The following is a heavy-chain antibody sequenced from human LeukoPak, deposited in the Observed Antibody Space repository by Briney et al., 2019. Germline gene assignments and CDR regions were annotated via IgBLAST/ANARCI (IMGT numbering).Heavy chain of an antibody. Sequence: SETLSLTCTVSGGSISSSSYYWGWIRQPPGKGLEWIGSIYTSGSTNYNPSLKSRVTMSVDTSKNQFSLKLSSVTAADTAVYYCARSIVGAIFDYWGQGTLVTVSS. CDR2: IYTSGST. J-gene: IGHJ4*02. CDR3: ARSIVGAIFDY. V-gene: IGHV4-39*07. D-gene: IGHD1-26*01. CDR1: GGSISSSSYY.